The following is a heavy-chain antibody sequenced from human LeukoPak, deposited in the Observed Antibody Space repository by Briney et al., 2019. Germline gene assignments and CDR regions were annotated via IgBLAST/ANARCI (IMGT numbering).Heavy chain of an antibody. Sequence: GGSLRLSCAASGFTFSSYAMNWVRQAPGKGLEWVSSISNNGGSTYYYADSVKGRFTISRDNSKNTLFLQMNSLRAEDTAVYYCAKDRRIAVAAYYFDYWGQGTLVTVSS. D-gene: IGHD6-19*01. J-gene: IGHJ4*02. CDR3: AKDRRIAVAAYYFDY. V-gene: IGHV3-23*01. CDR2: ISNNGGST. CDR1: GFTFSSYA.